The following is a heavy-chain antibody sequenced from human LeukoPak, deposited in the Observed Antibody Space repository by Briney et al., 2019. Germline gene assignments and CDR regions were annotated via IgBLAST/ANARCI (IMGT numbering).Heavy chain of an antibody. Sequence: GGSLRLSYAASEFTFSSYWMHWVRQAPGKGLVWVSRINSDGRSTSYADSVKGRFTISRDNAKSTMYLQMNSLRAEDTAVYYCARDTLFCSGGYCYHDIWGQGTMVTVSS. CDR1: EFTFSSYW. V-gene: IGHV3-74*01. J-gene: IGHJ3*02. CDR3: ARDTLFCSGGYCYHDI. D-gene: IGHD2-15*01. CDR2: INSDGRST.